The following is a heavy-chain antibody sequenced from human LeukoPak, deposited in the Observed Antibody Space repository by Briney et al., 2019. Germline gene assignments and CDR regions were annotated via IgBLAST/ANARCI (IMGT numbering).Heavy chain of an antibody. J-gene: IGHJ6*02. CDR2: IYHSGST. D-gene: IGHD2-2*01. V-gene: IGHV4-4*02. CDR1: GGSISSSNW. Sequence: SETLSLTCAVSGGSISSSNWWSWVRQPPGKGLEWIGEIYHSGSTNYNPSLKSRVTISVDKSKNQFSLKLSSVTAADTAVYYCASQTARYCSSTSCYATYYYGTDVWGQGTTVTVSS. CDR3: ASQTARYCSSTSCYATYYYGTDV.